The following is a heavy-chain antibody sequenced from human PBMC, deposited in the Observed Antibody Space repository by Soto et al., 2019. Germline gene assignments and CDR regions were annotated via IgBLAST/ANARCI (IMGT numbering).Heavy chain of an antibody. CDR2: IYHSGSA. CDR3: ARASLLTGYYDYYYGMDV. Sequence: SETLSLTCAVSGGSISSGGYSWSWIRQPPGKGLEWIGYIYHSGSAYYNPSLKSRVTISVDRSKNQFSLKLSSVTAADTAVYYCARASLLTGYYDYYYGMDVWGQGTTVTVS. V-gene: IGHV4-30-2*01. CDR1: GGSISSGGYS. J-gene: IGHJ6*02. D-gene: IGHD3-9*01.